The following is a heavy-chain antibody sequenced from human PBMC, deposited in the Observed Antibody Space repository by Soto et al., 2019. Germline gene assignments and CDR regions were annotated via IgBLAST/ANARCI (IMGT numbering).Heavy chain of an antibody. V-gene: IGHV4-34*01. CDR3: ARGRPFYYYGLDL. J-gene: IGHJ6*02. Sequence: SETLSLTCAIYGGSFSDHYSTWIRQSPGKGLEWIGEIHQSGGTNYNPSLKGRATISLATAMNLFSLKLTSVTAADTAVYYCARGRPFYYYGLDLWGQGTTVTVSS. CDR2: IHQSGGT. CDR1: GGSFSDHY.